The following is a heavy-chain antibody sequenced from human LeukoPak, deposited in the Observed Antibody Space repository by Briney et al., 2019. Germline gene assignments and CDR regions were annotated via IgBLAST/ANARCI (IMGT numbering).Heavy chain of an antibody. D-gene: IGHD1-26*01. V-gene: IGHV3-30-3*01. CDR1: GFTFNSYA. Sequence: GRSLRLSCAASGFTFNSYAMHWVRQAPGKGLEWVAFTSYDESSKYYADSVKGRFTISRDNSKNTLYLQINSLRTEDTAMYYCARDRGSYFDYWGQGTLVTVSS. J-gene: IGHJ4*02. CDR3: ARDRGSYFDY. CDR2: TSYDESSK.